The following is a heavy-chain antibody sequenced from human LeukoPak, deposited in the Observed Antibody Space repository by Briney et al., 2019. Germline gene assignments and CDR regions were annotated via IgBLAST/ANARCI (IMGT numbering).Heavy chain of an antibody. CDR2: ISGSGGST. J-gene: IGHJ4*02. V-gene: IGHV3-23*01. CDR1: GFTFSSYA. CDR3: AKDPTMIVVVTPDY. Sequence: GGSLRLSCAASGFTFSSYAMSWVRQAPGKGLEWVSAISGSGGSTYYADSVKGRFTISRDNSKNTLYLQMNSLRAEDTAVYYCAKDPTMIVVVTPDYWGQGTLVTVSS. D-gene: IGHD3-22*01.